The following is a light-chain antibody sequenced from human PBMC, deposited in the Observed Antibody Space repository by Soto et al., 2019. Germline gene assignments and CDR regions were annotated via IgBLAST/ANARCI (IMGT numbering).Light chain of an antibody. CDR1: QSVSSSY. V-gene: IGKV3-20*01. CDR3: QKYSSSPLT. J-gene: IGKJ4*01. Sequence: EIVLTQSPATLSLSPGERATLSCRASQSVSSSYLAWYQQKPGQAPRLLIYDASNRATGIPARFSGSGSGTDFTLTISRLEPEDFAVYYCQKYSSSPLTFGGGNTVDIK. CDR2: DAS.